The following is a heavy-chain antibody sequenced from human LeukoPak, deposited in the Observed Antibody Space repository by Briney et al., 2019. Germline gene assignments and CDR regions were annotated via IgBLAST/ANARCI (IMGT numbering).Heavy chain of an antibody. V-gene: IGHV3-30*03. CDR2: ISYDGSNK. CDR3: ARDWPAIAAAGTIPEYFQH. Sequence: GGSLRLSCAASGFTFSSYGMHWVRQAPGKGLEWVAVISYDGSNKYYADSVKGRFTISRDNAKNSLYLQMNSLRAEDTAVYYCARDWPAIAAAGTIPEYFQHWGQGTLVTVSS. CDR1: GFTFSSYG. J-gene: IGHJ1*01. D-gene: IGHD6-13*01.